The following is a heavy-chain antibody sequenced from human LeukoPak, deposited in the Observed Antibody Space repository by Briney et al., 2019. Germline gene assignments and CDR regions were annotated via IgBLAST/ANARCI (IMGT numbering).Heavy chain of an antibody. CDR3: AKGGYTTWFDP. Sequence: GESLRLSCAASGFTFREYSMSWVRQAPGKGLEWVSNIRSNGGDTYYTDSVKGRFTISRDNSKSTLYLEMNSLRAEDTAVYYCAKGGYTTWFDPWGQGTLVTVSS. CDR1: GFTFREYS. CDR2: IRSNGGDT. J-gene: IGHJ5*02. D-gene: IGHD2-15*01. V-gene: IGHV3-23*01.